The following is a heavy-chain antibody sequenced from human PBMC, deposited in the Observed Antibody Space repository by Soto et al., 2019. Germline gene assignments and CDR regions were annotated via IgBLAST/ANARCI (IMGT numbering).Heavy chain of an antibody. CDR2: VIPIFDVT. CDR1: GGTFSIYT. J-gene: IGHJ4*02. D-gene: IGHD6-13*01. Sequence: QVQLVQSGSEAKKPGSSVKVSCKASGGTFSIYTISWVRQAPGQGLEWMGRVIPIFDVTSYAQRFQGRVTITADKSTTTAYMELSSLRSEDTAVYYCARDRDNSNWPNFDYWGQGTLVTVSS. CDR3: ARDRDNSNWPNFDY. V-gene: IGHV1-69*02.